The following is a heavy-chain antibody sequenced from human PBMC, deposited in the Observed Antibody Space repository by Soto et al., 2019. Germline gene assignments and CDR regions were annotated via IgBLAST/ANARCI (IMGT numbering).Heavy chain of an antibody. D-gene: IGHD2-15*01. V-gene: IGHV3-9*01. CDR2: ISWNSGSI. J-gene: IGHJ4*02. CDR3: AKDMSHRFIVVVAAADY. Sequence: EVQLVESGGGLVQPGRSLRLSCAASGFTFDDYAMHWVRQAPGKGLERVSGISWNSGSIGYADSVKGRFTISRDNAKNSLYLQMTSLRAEDTALYYCAKDMSHRFIVVVAAADYWGQGTLVTVSS. CDR1: GFTFDDYA.